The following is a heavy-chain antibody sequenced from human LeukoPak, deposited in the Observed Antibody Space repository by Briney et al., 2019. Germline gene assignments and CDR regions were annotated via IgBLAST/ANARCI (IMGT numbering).Heavy chain of an antibody. CDR2: IKQDGREK. D-gene: IGHD3-10*01. J-gene: IGHJ4*02. CDR1: GFTVSGYG. Sequence: GGSLRLSCAASGFTVSGYGMSWVRQAPGKGLEWVANIKQDGREKYYVDSVKGRFNISRDKAKNSLYLQLTILRADDTVDYYGSRDPISLVLGVIIWGQGTLVT. V-gene: IGHV3-7*01. CDR3: SRDPISLVLGVII.